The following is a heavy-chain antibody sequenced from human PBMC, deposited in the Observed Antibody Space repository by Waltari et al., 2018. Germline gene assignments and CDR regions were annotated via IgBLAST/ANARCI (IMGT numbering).Heavy chain of an antibody. CDR1: GSTFTTPA. V-gene: IGHV1-3*01. J-gene: IGHJ6*02. CDR2: INAGSGGP. D-gene: IGHD2-8*02. CDR3: ARDGSTNWWDGMDV. Sequence: QVQFLQSGAEAKKPGASVKISCKASGSTFTTPALHWVRQAPGQTLEWVGWINAGSGGPQYSQKFQGRVTITRDTSASTVYMEMSSLTSEDGAVYYCARDGSTNWWDGMDVWGQGTTVTVSS.